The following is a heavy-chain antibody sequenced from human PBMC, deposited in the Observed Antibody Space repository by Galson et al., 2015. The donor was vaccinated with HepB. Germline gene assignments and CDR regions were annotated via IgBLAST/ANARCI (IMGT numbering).Heavy chain of an antibody. V-gene: IGHV3-20*04. J-gene: IGHJ4*02. D-gene: IGHD4-17*01. CDR2: INWNGATT. CDR3: ATGYGHRLED. Sequence: SLRLSCAASKFKFDDFGMSWVRQAPGKGLEWVSGINWNGATTGYADSVKGRFTISRDNAKNDLFLQMNSLRAEDTAFYYCATGYGHRLEDWGQGTLVTVSS. CDR1: KFKFDDFG.